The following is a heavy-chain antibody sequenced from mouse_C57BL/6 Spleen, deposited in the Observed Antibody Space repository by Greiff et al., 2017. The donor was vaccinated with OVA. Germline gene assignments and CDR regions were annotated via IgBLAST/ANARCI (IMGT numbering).Heavy chain of an antibody. V-gene: IGHV3-6*01. CDR3: ARTRAQATIAY. CDR1: GYSITSGYY. D-gene: IGHD3-2*02. CDR2: ISYDGSN. J-gene: IGHJ3*01. Sequence: VQLKESGPGLVKPSQSLSLTCSVTGYSITSGYYWNWIRQFPGNKLEWMGYISYDGSNNYNPSLKNRISITRDTSKNQFFLKLNSVTTEDTATYYCARTRAQATIAYWGQGTLVTVSA.